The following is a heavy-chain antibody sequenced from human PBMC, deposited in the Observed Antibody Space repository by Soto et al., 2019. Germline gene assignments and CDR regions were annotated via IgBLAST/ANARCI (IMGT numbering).Heavy chain of an antibody. V-gene: IGHV4-39*01. Sequence: SETLSLTCSVSGGSIRSSIYYWGWIRQPPGKGLEWIATVHYSGSTYYTPSLKNRVTISADTSKNQFSLRLNSVTAAYTAVYYCARQHYYDSSGYYTWNWGQGTLVTVSS. CDR2: VHYSGST. J-gene: IGHJ4*02. CDR1: GGSIRSSIYY. CDR3: ARQHYYDSSGYYTWN. D-gene: IGHD3-22*01.